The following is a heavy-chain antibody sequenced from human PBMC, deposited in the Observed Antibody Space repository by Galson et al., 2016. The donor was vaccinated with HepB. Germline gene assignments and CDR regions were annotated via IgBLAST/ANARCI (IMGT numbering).Heavy chain of an antibody. D-gene: IGHD2-21*02. CDR3: ARHDSAIFHH. Sequence: SETLSLTCTVSGVSISDYYWSWIRQSPGKGLEWIGYVSHSGDTSYNPSLKSRVTMSVDTSKNQFSLNLSSVTAADSAVYYCARHDSAIFHHWDPGTLVTVSS. CDR1: GVSISDYY. J-gene: IGHJ1*01. CDR2: VSHSGDT. V-gene: IGHV4-59*08.